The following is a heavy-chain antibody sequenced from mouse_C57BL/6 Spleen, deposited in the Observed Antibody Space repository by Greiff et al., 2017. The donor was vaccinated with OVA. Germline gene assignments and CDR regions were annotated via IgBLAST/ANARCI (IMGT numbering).Heavy chain of an antibody. J-gene: IGHJ2*01. V-gene: IGHV1-26*01. CDR1: GYTFTDYY. CDR3: ASPHGGPFDY. CDR2: INPNNGGT. Sequence: EVQLQQSGPELVKPGASVKISCKASGYTFTDYYMNWVKQSHGKSLEWIGDINPNNGGTSYNQKFKGKATLTVDKSSSTAYMELRSLTSEDSAVYYCASPHGGPFDYWGQGTTLTVSS.